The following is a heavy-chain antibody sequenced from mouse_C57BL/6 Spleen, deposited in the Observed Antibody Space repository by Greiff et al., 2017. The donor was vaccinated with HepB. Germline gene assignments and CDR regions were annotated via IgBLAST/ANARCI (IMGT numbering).Heavy chain of an antibody. CDR3: ALMVVATDYAMDY. Sequence: VQLKQSVAELVRPGASVKLSCTASGFNIKNTYMHWVKQRPEQGLEWIGRIDPANGNTKYAPKFQGKATITADTSSNTAYLQLSSLTSEDTAIYYCALMVVATDYAMDYWGQGTSVTVSS. V-gene: IGHV14-3*01. CDR1: GFNIKNTY. D-gene: IGHD1-1*02. J-gene: IGHJ4*01. CDR2: IDPANGNT.